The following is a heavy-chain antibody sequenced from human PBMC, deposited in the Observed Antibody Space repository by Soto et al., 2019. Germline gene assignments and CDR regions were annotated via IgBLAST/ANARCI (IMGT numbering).Heavy chain of an antibody. Sequence: SETLSLTCTVSGGSISSYYWSWIRQPPGKGLEWIGYIYYSGSTNYNPSLKSRVTISVDTSKNQFSLKLSSVTAADTAVYYCATTSSGWYVFDYYYYGMDVWGQGTTVTVS. D-gene: IGHD6-19*01. V-gene: IGHV4-59*01. CDR3: ATTSSGWYVFDYYYYGMDV. CDR1: GGSISSYY. J-gene: IGHJ6*02. CDR2: IYYSGST.